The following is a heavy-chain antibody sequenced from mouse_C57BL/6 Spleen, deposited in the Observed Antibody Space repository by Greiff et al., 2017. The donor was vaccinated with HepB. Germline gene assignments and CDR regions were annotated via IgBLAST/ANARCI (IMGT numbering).Heavy chain of an antibody. CDR1: GYAFSSYW. CDR2: IYPGDGDT. CDR3: ARGHYDYGGWFAY. J-gene: IGHJ3*01. V-gene: IGHV1-80*01. D-gene: IGHD2-4*01. Sequence: QVQLQQSGAELVKPGASVKISCKASGYAFSSYWMNWVKQRPGKGLEWIGQIYPGDGDTNYNGKFKGKATLTADKSSSTAYMQLSSLTSEDSAVYFCARGHYDYGGWFAYWGQGTLVTVSA.